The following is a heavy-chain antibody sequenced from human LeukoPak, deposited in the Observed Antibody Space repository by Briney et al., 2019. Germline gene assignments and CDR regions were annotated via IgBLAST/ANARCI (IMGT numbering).Heavy chain of an antibody. J-gene: IGHJ4*02. CDR2: IYSGGST. CDR1: GFTVSSNY. CDR3: LAQNNYYDSSGTLYYFDY. D-gene: IGHD3-22*01. V-gene: IGHV3-53*01. Sequence: GGSLRLSCAASGFTVSSNYMSWVRQAPGKGLEWVSVIYSGGSTYYADSVKGRFTISRDNSKNTLYLQMNSLKTEDTAVYYCLAQNNYYDSSGTLYYFDYWGQGTLVTVSS.